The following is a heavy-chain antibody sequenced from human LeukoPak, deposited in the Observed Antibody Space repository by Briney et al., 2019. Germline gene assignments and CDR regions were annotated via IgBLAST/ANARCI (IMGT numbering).Heavy chain of an antibody. CDR3: ARSPDVVETWFDL. CDR2: LSTSTTFI. D-gene: IGHD2-21*01. V-gene: IGHV3-11*03. Sequence: PGRSLRLSCAASGFTFTDYYMSSIRQAPGKGLEWVSYLSTSTTFINYADSVRGRFTISRDNAKNSLYLQMNSLRAEDTAVYYCARSPDVVETWFDLWGQGTLVTVSS. J-gene: IGHJ5*02. CDR1: GFTFTDYY.